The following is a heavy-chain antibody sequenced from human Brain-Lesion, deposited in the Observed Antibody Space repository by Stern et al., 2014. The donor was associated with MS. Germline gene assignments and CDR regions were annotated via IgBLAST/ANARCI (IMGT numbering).Heavy chain of an antibody. J-gene: IGHJ6*02. CDR2: INPNTGGT. CDR3: ARDQRGITIFGVVTDYYYLGMDV. D-gene: IGHD3-3*01. V-gene: IGHV1-2*02. Sequence: VQLVESGAEVQKPGASVKVSCKTSGYIFTGYYIHWVRLAHGQGLEWMAWINPNTGGTKYAQKFQGRVTMSRDTSISTAYVELSSLTSDDTAVYYCARDQRGITIFGVVTDYYYLGMDVWGQGTTVTVSS. CDR1: GYIFTGYY.